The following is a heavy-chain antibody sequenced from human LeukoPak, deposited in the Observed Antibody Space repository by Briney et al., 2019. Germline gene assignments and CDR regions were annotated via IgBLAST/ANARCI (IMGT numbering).Heavy chain of an antibody. J-gene: IGHJ6*03. V-gene: IGHV4-59*01. Sequence: SETLSLTCTVSGGSISSYYWIWLRQPPGKGLEWIGYIYYSGSTNYNPSLKSRVTISVDTSKNQFSLKLSSVTAADTAVYYCAGVSDYYYYMDVWGKGTTVTVSS. CDR1: GGSISSYY. CDR2: IYYSGST. CDR3: AGVSDYYYYMDV.